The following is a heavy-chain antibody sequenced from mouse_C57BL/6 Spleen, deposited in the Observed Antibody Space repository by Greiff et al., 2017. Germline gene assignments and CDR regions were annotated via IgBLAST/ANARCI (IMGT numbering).Heavy chain of an antibody. CDR3: TGGYFDY. J-gene: IGHJ2*01. V-gene: IGHV6-3*01. CDR1: GFTFSNYW. Sequence: EVQLVESGGGLVQPGGSMKLSCVASGFTFSNYWMNWVRQSPEQGLEWVAQIRLKSDNYATHYAEPVKGRFTISRDDSKSSVYLQMNDLRAEDTGIYYCTGGYFDYWGQGTTLTVSS. CDR2: IRLKSDNYAT.